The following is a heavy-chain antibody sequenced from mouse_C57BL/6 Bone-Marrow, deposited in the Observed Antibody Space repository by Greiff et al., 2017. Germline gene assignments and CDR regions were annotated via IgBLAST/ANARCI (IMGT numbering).Heavy chain of an antibody. J-gene: IGHJ3*01. CDR2: INPYNGGT. Sequence: EVQLQQSGPVLVKPGASVKMSCKASGYTFTDYYMNWVKQSHGKSLEWIGVINPYNGGTSYNQKFKGKATLTVDTSSSTAYMELNSMTSEDSAVYYCVYDYDVSWFAYWGQGTLVTVAA. D-gene: IGHD2-4*01. CDR3: VYDYDVSWFAY. CDR1: GYTFTDYY. V-gene: IGHV1-19*01.